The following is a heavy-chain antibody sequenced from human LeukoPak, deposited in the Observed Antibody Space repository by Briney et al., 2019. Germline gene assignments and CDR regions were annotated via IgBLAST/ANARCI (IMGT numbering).Heavy chain of an antibody. CDR3: AKDLAPYGSGSYPDY. J-gene: IGHJ4*02. CDR1: GFTFSSYG. D-gene: IGHD3-10*01. Sequence: SGGSLRLSCAASGFTFSSYGMHWVRQAPGKGLEWVAFIRYDGSNKYYADSVKGRFTISRDNSKNTLYLQMNSLRAEDTAVYYCAKDLAPYGSGSYPDYWGQGTLVTVSS. CDR2: IRYDGSNK. V-gene: IGHV3-30*02.